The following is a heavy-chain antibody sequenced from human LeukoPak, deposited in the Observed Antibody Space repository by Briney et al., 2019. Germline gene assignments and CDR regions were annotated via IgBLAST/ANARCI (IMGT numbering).Heavy chain of an antibody. D-gene: IGHD3-10*01. CDR1: GGTFSSYT. V-gene: IGHV1-69*04. Sequence: SVKVSCKASGGTFSSYTISWVRQAPGQGLEWMGRIIPILGIANYAQKFQGRVTITADKSTSTAYMELSSLRPEDTAVYYCARDLDYYGSGSYYNPVWFDPWGQGTLVTVSS. J-gene: IGHJ5*02. CDR3: ARDLDYYGSGSYYNPVWFDP. CDR2: IIPILGIA.